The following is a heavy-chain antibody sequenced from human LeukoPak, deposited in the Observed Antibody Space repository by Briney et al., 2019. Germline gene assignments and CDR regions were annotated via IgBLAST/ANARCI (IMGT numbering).Heavy chain of an antibody. Sequence: PETLSRTCTVSGGSISSSSYYWGWIRQPPGKGLESIGSIYYSGSIYYNPSMKSRVTISVDTSKNQFSLKLSSVTAADTAVYYCARDVYSTSRNWFDPWGQGTRVTVSS. J-gene: IGHJ5*02. CDR2: IYYSGSI. D-gene: IGHD4-11*01. CDR3: ARDVYSTSRNWFDP. CDR1: GGSISSSSYY. V-gene: IGHV4-39*07.